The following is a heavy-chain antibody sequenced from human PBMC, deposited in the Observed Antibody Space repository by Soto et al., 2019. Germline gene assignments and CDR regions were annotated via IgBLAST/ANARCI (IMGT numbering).Heavy chain of an antibody. CDR1: GGSFSGYY. J-gene: IGHJ6*02. D-gene: IGHD3-3*01. CDR2: INHSGST. CDR3: AREAYDFWSGYPLRPRRFGVDV. V-gene: IGHV4-34*01. Sequence: SETLSLTCAVYGGSFSGYYWSWIRQPPGKGLEWIGEINHSGSTNYNPSLKSRVTISVDTSKNQFSLKLSSVTAADTAVYYCAREAYDFWSGYPLRPRRFGVDVRGQGTTVTVSS.